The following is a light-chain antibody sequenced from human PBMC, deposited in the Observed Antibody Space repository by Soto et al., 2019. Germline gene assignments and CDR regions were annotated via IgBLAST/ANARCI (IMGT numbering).Light chain of an antibody. CDR3: QQLHSYPIT. Sequence: IQLTQSPSSLSASVGGRVTIACRASQAISSYLAWYQQKPGQAPKLLIYGASTLQSGVPSRFSGHESGTDYTLTISSLQPEDFAAYYCQQLHSYPITFGQGTRLEIK. J-gene: IGKJ5*01. CDR2: GAS. V-gene: IGKV1-9*01. CDR1: QAISSY.